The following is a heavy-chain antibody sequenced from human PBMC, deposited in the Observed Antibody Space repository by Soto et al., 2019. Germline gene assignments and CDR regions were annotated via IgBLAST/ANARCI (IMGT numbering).Heavy chain of an antibody. Sequence: EVQLVESGGGLVKPGGSLRLSCAASGFTFSSYSMNWVRQAPGKGLEWVSSISSSSSYIYYADSVKGRFTISRDNAKNSLYLQMNSLRAEDTAVYYCVQQLVPHHPPRSFDIWGQGTMVTVSS. CDR3: VQQLVPHHPPRSFDI. CDR2: ISSSSSYI. CDR1: GFTFSSYS. V-gene: IGHV3-21*01. D-gene: IGHD6-13*01. J-gene: IGHJ3*02.